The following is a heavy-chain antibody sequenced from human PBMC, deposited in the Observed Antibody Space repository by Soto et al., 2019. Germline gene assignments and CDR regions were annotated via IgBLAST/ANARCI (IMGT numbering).Heavy chain of an antibody. V-gene: IGHV4-39*01. CDR2: IYYSGST. CDR1: GGSISSSSYY. D-gene: IGHD3-16*02. CDR3: ARRAIMITFGGVIGPFVAAFDI. J-gene: IGHJ3*02. Sequence: SETLSLTCTVSGGSISSSSYYWGWIRQPPGKGLEWIGSIYYSGSTYYNPSLKSRVTISVDTSKNQFSLKLSSVTAADTAVYYCARRAIMITFGGVIGPFVAAFDIWGQGTMVTVSS.